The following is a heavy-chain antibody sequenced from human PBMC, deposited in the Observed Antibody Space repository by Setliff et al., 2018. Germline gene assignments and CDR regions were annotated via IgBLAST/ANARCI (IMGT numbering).Heavy chain of an antibody. CDR3: ARVRITPYCMDV. V-gene: IGHV4-34*01. J-gene: IGHJ6*03. CDR1: GGSFSGYY. Sequence: PSETLSLTCAVYGGSFSGYYWSWIRQPPGTGLEWIGEINHSGSTNYNPSLKSRVTISVDTSKNQFSLKLSSVTAADTAVYFCARVRITPYCMDVWGKGTTVTVSS. CDR2: INHSGST. D-gene: IGHD3-10*01.